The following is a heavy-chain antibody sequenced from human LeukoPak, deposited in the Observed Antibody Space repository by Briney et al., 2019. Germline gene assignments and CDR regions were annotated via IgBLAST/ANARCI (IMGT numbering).Heavy chain of an antibody. J-gene: IGHJ5*02. CDR2: IFPGDLRV. CDR3: ACRDLTSTWSFP. Sequence: GGSLKISCQGFGDSFTSYWNVWVRQMPGKGMEWMGVIFPGDLRVRYTPSFQGQVTISVDKSINTAYLQWVSLRASDSAMYYCACRDLTSTWSFPWGQGTLVTVSS. D-gene: IGHD6-13*01. V-gene: IGHV5-51*01. CDR1: GDSFTSYW.